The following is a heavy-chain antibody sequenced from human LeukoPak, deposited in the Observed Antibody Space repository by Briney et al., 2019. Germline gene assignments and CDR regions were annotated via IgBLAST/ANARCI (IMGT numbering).Heavy chain of an antibody. CDR2: ISYDGSNK. CDR1: GFTFSSYA. V-gene: IGHV3-30-3*01. J-gene: IGHJ4*02. D-gene: IGHD4-11*01. Sequence: GRSLRLSCAASGFTFSSYAMHWVRQAPGKGLEWVAVISYDGSNKYYADSVKGRFTISRDNSKNTLYLQMNSLRAEDTAVYYCARGGTTVISSYGYWGQGTLVTVSS. CDR3: ARGGTTVISSYGY.